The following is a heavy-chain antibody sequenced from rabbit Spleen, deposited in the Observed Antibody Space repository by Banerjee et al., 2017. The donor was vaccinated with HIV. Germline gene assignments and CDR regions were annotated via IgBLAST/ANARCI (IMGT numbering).Heavy chain of an antibody. J-gene: IGHJ4*01. D-gene: IGHD4-1*01. CDR2: IDPVFGIT. CDR3: ARDLAGVIGWNFDL. CDR1: GFDFSTYY. V-gene: IGHV1S7*01. Sequence: QLEESGGGLVQPGGSLKLSCKASGFDFSTYYMSWVRRAPGKGLEWIGYIDPVFGITYYANWVNGRFTISSHNAQNTLFLQLNSLTAADTATYFCARDLAGVIGWNFDLWGPGTLVTVS.